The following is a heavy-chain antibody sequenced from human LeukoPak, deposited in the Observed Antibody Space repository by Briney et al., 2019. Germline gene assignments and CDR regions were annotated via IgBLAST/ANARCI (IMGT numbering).Heavy chain of an antibody. J-gene: IGHJ3*02. CDR1: GGAFSGYY. D-gene: IGHD1-26*01. V-gene: IGHV4-34*01. CDR3: ASGSYWANAFDI. CDR2: INHSGST. Sequence: SETLSLTCAVYGGAFSGYYWSWIRQPPGKGLEGIGEINHSGSTNYNPSLKSRVTISVDTSKNQFSLKLSSVTAADTAVYYCASGSYWANAFDIWGQGTMVTVSS.